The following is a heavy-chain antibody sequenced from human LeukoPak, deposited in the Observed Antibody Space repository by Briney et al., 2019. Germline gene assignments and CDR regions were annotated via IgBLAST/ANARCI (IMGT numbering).Heavy chain of an antibody. Sequence: PGRSLRLSCAASGFTFSSYAMHGVRQAPGKGLEWVAVISYDGSNKYYADSVKGRFTISRDNSKNTLYPQMNSLRAEDTAVYYCARDFYDSSGYYSTFDYWGQGTLVTVSS. V-gene: IGHV3-30-3*01. D-gene: IGHD3-22*01. CDR2: ISYDGSNK. CDR3: ARDFYDSSGYYSTFDY. J-gene: IGHJ4*02. CDR1: GFTFSSYA.